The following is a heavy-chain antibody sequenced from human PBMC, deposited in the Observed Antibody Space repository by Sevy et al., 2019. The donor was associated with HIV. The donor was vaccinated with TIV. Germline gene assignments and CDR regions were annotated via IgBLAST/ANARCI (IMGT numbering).Heavy chain of an antibody. Sequence: DSVKVSCKASGYKFINYGISWVRQAPGQGPQWMGWISAYNGDTNYAQKLQGRVTMTTDTSTNTAYMELRTLRSDDTAVYFCARPRLGISVPTRGGFDIWGQGTMVTVSS. CDR3: ARPRLGISVPTRGGFDI. D-gene: IGHD6-19*01. CDR1: GYKFINYG. J-gene: IGHJ3*02. V-gene: IGHV1-18*01. CDR2: ISAYNGDT.